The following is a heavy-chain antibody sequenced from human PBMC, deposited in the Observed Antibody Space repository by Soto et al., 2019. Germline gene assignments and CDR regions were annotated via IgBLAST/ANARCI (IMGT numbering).Heavy chain of an antibody. D-gene: IGHD3-22*01. J-gene: IGHJ4*02. CDR3: AREVASYDRSGFFDY. V-gene: IGHV3-30-3*01. CDR2: ISYDGNNK. Sequence: VGSLRLSCAGSGFIFSNSAFHWVRQAPGKGLEWVALISYDGNNKYYADSVKGRFTISRDNSKNTLYLQMHSLRADDTAVYYCAREVASYDRSGFFDYWGQGALVTVSS. CDR1: GFIFSNSA.